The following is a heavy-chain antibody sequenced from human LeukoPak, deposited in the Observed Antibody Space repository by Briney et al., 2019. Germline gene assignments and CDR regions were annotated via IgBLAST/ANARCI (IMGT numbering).Heavy chain of an antibody. J-gene: IGHJ5*02. CDR1: GDSIGRGSYY. Sequence: SETLSLTCAVSGDSIGRGSYYWGWIRQPAGKAPEWIGRIFNTGSTSYNPSLKSRVTISVDTSKNQFSLKLSSVTAADTAVYYCARVRWSIAARPGRFDPWGQGTLVTVSS. D-gene: IGHD6-6*01. CDR2: IFNTGST. CDR3: ARVRWSIAARPGRFDP. V-gene: IGHV4-61*02.